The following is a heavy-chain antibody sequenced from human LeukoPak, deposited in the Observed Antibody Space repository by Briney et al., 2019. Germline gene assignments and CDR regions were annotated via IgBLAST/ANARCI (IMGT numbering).Heavy chain of an antibody. CDR3: AKDLETYYYDSSGYYQQLFDY. Sequence: GGSLRLSCAASGFTFSSYGMRWVRQAPGKGLGWVAVISYDGSKKYYADSVKGRFTISRDNSKNTLYLQMNSLRAEDTAVYYCAKDLETYYYDSSGYYQQLFDYWGQGTLVTVSS. V-gene: IGHV3-30*18. J-gene: IGHJ4*02. CDR1: GFTFSSYG. D-gene: IGHD3-22*01. CDR2: ISYDGSKK.